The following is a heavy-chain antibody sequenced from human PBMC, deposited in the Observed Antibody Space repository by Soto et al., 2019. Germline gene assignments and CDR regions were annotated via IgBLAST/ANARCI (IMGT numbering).Heavy chain of an antibody. V-gene: IGHV3-21*01. Sequence: GGSLRLSCAASGFTCSSYSMNWVRQAPGKGLEWVSSISSSSGYIYYADSVKGRFTISRDNAKNSLYLQMNSLRAEETAVYYCARGLAEYYYGMDVWGQGTTVTVSS. D-gene: IGHD6-13*01. J-gene: IGHJ6*01. CDR3: ARGLAEYYYGMDV. CDR2: ISSSSGYI. CDR1: GFTCSSYS.